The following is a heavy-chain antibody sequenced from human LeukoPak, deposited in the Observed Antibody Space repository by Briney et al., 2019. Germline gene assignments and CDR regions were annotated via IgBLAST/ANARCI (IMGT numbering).Heavy chain of an antibody. CDR2: ISSNSRYI. D-gene: IGHD3-9*01. CDR3: ARDNDLLRYFDWPLDY. CDR1: GFTFSSSS. J-gene: IGHJ4*02. Sequence: GGSLRLSCAASGFTFSSSSMNWVRQAPGKGLEWVSSISSNSRYIYYADSVKGRFTISRDNAKNSLYLQMNSLRAEDTAVYYCARDNDLLRYFDWPLDYWGQGTLVTVSS. V-gene: IGHV3-21*01.